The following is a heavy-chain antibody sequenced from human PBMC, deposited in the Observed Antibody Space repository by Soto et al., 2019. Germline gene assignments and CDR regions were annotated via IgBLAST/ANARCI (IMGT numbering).Heavy chain of an antibody. CDR1: GGSISSYY. Sequence: QVQLQESGPGLVKPSETLSLTCTVSGGSISSYYWSWIRQPAGKGLEWIGRIYTSGSTNYNPSLKSRVTMSVDTSKNQFSLKLSSVTAADTAVYYCARDGYSSGWFPYDYWGQGTLVTVSS. D-gene: IGHD6-19*01. V-gene: IGHV4-4*07. J-gene: IGHJ4*02. CDR2: IYTSGST. CDR3: ARDGYSSGWFPYDY.